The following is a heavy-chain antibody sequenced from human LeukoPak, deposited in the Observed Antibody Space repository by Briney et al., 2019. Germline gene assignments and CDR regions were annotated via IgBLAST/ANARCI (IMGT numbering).Heavy chain of an antibody. Sequence: PGGSLRLSCAASGYTFSSYWMSWVRQAPGKGLEWVANIKQDGSEKYYVDSVKGRFTISRDNAKNSLNLQMNSLRAEDTAVYYCARVAVTPILYYYYYYMDVWGKGTTVTVSS. D-gene: IGHD2-21*02. CDR1: GYTFSSYW. V-gene: IGHV3-7*01. CDR2: IKQDGSEK. J-gene: IGHJ6*03. CDR3: ARVAVTPILYYYYYYMDV.